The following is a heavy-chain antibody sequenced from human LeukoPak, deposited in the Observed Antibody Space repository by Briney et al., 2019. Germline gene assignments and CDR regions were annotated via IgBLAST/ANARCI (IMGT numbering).Heavy chain of an antibody. CDR3: ARRAGEYSHPYDY. D-gene: IGHD4-17*01. V-gene: IGHV3-53*01. J-gene: IGHJ4*02. CDR1: GFTVSINS. CDR2: IYSGGNT. Sequence: QPGGSLRLSCTVSGFTVSINSMSWVRQAPGKGLEWVSFIYSGGNTHYSDSVKGRLTISRDNSKNTLYLQMNSLRAEETAVYYCARRAGEYSHPYDYWGQGTLVTVSS.